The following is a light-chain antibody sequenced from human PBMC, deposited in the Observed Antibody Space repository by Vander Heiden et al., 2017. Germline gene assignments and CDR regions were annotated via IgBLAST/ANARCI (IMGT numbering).Light chain of an antibody. CDR2: KGS. CDR3: QQYDAYPLT. CDR1: QSISSW. J-gene: IGKJ4*01. V-gene: IGKV1-5*03. Sequence: DIEMTHSPSTLSASVGDKVTITCRTSQSISSWLAWYQQKPGKAPKLVLYKGSSLESGVPSRFSGSGSGTEFTLTISSLQPDDFATYYCQQYDAYPLTFGGGTKVEIK.